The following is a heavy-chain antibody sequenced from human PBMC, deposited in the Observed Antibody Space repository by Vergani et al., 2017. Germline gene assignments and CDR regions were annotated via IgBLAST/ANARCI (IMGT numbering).Heavy chain of an antibody. J-gene: IGHJ6*03. CDR1: GFTFSSYG. CDR3: AKVATGTTRYYYYYYMDV. V-gene: IGHV3-30*18. D-gene: IGHD1-1*01. Sequence: QVQLVESGGGVVQPGRSLRLSCAASGFTFSSYGMHWVRQAPGKGLEWVAVISYDGSNKYYADSVKGRFTNSRDNSKNTLYLQMNSLRAEDTAVYYCAKVATGTTRYYYYYYMDVWGKGTTVTVSS. CDR2: ISYDGSNK.